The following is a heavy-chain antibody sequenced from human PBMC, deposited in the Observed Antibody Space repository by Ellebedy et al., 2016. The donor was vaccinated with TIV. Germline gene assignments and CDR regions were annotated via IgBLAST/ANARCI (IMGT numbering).Heavy chain of an antibody. Sequence: GESLKISCAASGFTFSSYWMHWVRQAPGKGLEWVALIWYEGSYKYYGDSVKGRFTISRDDSKNTLYLQMNSLRAEDTAVYYCAKNGAGSRLPNFFDYWGQGTLVTVSS. V-gene: IGHV3-33*06. CDR2: IWYEGSYK. CDR1: GFTFSSYW. CDR3: AKNGAGSRLPNFFDY. J-gene: IGHJ4*02. D-gene: IGHD2-15*01.